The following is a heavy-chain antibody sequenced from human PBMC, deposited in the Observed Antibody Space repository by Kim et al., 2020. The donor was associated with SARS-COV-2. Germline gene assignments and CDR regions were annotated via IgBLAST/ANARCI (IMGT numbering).Heavy chain of an antibody. J-gene: IGHJ4*02. V-gene: IGHV3-30*02. CDR3: GNGYNFPH. Sequence: GSNKYYADSVKGRFTISRDNSKNTLYLQMNSLRAEDTAVYYCGNGYNFPHWGQGTLVTVSS. D-gene: IGHD5-12*01. CDR2: GSNK.